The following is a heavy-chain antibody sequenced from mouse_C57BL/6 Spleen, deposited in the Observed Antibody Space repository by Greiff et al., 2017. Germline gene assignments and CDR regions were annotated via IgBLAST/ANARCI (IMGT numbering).Heavy chain of an antibody. V-gene: IGHV14-1*01. CDR1: GFNIKDYY. CDR3: TTGPYYGSSYDAMDY. D-gene: IGHD1-1*01. CDR2: IDPEDGDT. Sequence: VQLQQSGAELVRPGASVKLSCTASGFNIKDYYMHWVKQRPEQGLEWIGRIDPEDGDTEYAPKFQGQATMTADPSSNTAYLQLSSLTSEDTAVYYCTTGPYYGSSYDAMDYWGQGTSVTVSS. J-gene: IGHJ4*01.